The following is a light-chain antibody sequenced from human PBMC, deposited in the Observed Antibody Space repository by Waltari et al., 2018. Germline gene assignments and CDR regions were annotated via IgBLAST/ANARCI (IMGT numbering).Light chain of an antibody. CDR2: DNY. CDR3: GTWDNSLNSGV. Sequence: QSVLTQPPSVSASPGQKVTISCSGTSSNIGDNFLSWYQQLSGTAPKLLIYDNYKRPSGIPDRLSGSKSGTSATLAISGLQPGDEADYFCGTWDNSLNSGVFGGGTKVTVL. CDR1: SSNIGDNF. J-gene: IGLJ2*01. V-gene: IGLV1-51*01.